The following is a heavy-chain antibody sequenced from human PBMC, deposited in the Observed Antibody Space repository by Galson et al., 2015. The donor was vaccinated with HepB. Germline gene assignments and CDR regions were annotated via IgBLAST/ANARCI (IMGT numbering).Heavy chain of an antibody. CDR3: ARDRDGGYDYCFIDY. Sequence: SLRLSCAASGFTFSSYWMSWVRQAPGKGLEWVANIKQDGSEKYYVDSVKGRFTISRDNAKNSLYLLMNSLRAEDTAVYYCARDRDGGYDYCFIDYWGQGTLVTVSS. V-gene: IGHV3-7*03. D-gene: IGHD5-12*01. CDR2: IKQDGSEK. J-gene: IGHJ4*02. CDR1: GFTFSSYW.